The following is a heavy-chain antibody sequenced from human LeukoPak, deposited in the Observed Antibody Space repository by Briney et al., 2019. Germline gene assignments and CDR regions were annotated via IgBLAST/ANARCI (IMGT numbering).Heavy chain of an antibody. CDR1: GGSISSGGYS. Sequence: SQTLSLTCAVSGGSISSGGYSWSWIRQPPGKGLEWIACISYSGSTKYNPSLKSRVTISVDTSKNQLSLKLSSVTAADTAVYYCAREPGFDSSGYLNWFDPWGQGTLVTVSS. D-gene: IGHD3-22*01. CDR2: ISYSGST. V-gene: IGHV4-61*08. J-gene: IGHJ5*02. CDR3: AREPGFDSSGYLNWFDP.